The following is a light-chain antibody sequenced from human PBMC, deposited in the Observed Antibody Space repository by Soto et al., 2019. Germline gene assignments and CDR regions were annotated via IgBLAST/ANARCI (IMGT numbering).Light chain of an antibody. CDR1: QSVSGRY. Sequence: EVVVTPSPGTLSLSPGERATLSCRSSQSVSGRYLAWYQQKPGQAPRLLIYDASSRATGIPDRFSGSGSGTDFTLTITRLEPEDFAVYYCQQYGSLPRTFGQGTRLEIK. V-gene: IGKV3-20*01. J-gene: IGKJ5*01. CDR3: QQYGSLPRT. CDR2: DAS.